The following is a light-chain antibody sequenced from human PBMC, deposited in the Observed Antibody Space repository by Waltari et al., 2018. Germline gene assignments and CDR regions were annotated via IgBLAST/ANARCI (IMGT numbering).Light chain of an antibody. CDR1: QSLLHSNGYIY. Sequence: DIVVTQSPLSLPVTPGEPATISCRSSQSLLHSNGYIYLDWYLQKSGVSPQLLIYLGSNRASGVPDRFSGSASGTDFTLKISRVEAEDVGVYYCMQALQNPWTFGPGTKIEIK. CDR2: LGS. V-gene: IGKV2-28*01. CDR3: MQALQNPWT. J-gene: IGKJ1*01.